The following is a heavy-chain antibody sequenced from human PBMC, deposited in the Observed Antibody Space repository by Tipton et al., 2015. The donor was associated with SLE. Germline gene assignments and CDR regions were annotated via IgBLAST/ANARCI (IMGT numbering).Heavy chain of an antibody. J-gene: IGHJ3*02. Sequence: LRLSCTVSGGSISSYYWSWIRQPPGKGLGWIGYIYYSGSTNYNPSLKSRVTISVDTSKNQFSLKLSSVTAADTAVYYCAGGHGPSAFDIWGQGTMVTVSS. V-gene: IGHV4-59*01. CDR1: GGSISSYY. CDR2: IYYSGST. D-gene: IGHD3-16*01. CDR3: AGGHGPSAFDI.